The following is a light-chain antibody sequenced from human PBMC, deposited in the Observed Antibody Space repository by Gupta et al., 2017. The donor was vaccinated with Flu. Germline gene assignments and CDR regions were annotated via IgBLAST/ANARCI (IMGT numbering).Light chain of an antibody. J-gene: IGLJ2*01. V-gene: IGLV2-14*01. CDR3: SSYTSSSTL. Sequence: QSALTQPASVSGSPGQSITISCTGTSSDIGGYNYVSWYQQHPGKAPKLMIYEVTNRPSGISNRFSGSESGNTASLTISGLQAEDEADYYCSSYTSSSTLLGGGTKLTVL. CDR1: SSDIGGYNY. CDR2: EVT.